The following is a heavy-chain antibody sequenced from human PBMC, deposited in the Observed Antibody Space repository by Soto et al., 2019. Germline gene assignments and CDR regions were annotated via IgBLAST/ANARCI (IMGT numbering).Heavy chain of an antibody. D-gene: IGHD3-3*01. V-gene: IGHV1-46*01. CDR2: INPSGGST. J-gene: IGHJ4*02. CDR1: GYTFTSYY. CDR3: ARDKEGFWSGYPYYFDY. Sequence: RASVKVSCKASGYTFTSYYMHWVRQAPGQGLEWMGIINPSGGSTSYAQKFQGRVTMTRDTSTSTVYMELSSLRSEDTAVYYCARDKEGFWSGYPYYFDYWGQGTLVTVSS.